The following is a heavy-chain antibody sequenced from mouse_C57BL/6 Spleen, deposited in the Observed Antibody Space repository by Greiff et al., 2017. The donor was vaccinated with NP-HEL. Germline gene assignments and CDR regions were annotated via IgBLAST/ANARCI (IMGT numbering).Heavy chain of an antibody. J-gene: IGHJ1*03. D-gene: IGHD1-1*01. Sequence: QVQLQQPGAELVRPGSSVKLSCKASGYTFTSYWMHWVKQRPIQGLEWIGNIDPSDSETHYNQKFKDKVTLTVDKSSSTAYMQLSSLTSEDSAVYYCARNSITTVVEGYFDVWGTGTTVTVSS. CDR3: ARNSITTVVEGYFDV. V-gene: IGHV1-52*01. CDR2: IDPSDSET. CDR1: GYTFTSYW.